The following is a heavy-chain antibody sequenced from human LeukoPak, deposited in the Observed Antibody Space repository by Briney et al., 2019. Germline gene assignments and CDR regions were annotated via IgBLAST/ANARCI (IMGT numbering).Heavy chain of an antibody. CDR1: GSTVSSNY. J-gene: IGHJ3*02. Sequence: PGGSLRLSCAASGSTVSSNYMSWVRQAPGKGLEWVSVIYSGGNTYYADSVKGRFTISRDNSKNTLYLQMNSLRAEDTAVYYCASTPGDATSDAFDIWGQGTMVTVSS. D-gene: IGHD2-15*01. CDR3: ASTPGDATSDAFDI. CDR2: IYSGGNT. V-gene: IGHV3-66*01.